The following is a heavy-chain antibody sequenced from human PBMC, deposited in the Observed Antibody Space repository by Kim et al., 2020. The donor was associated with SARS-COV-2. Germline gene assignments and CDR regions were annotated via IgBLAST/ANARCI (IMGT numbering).Heavy chain of an antibody. Sequence: SETLSLTCAVYGGSFSGYYWSWIRQPPGKGLEWIGEINHSGSTNYNPSLKSRVTISVDTSKNQFSLKLSSVTAADTAVYYCARGGGGLAAAGIFDYWGQGTLVTVSS. D-gene: IGHD6-13*01. CDR3: ARGGGGLAAAGIFDY. CDR2: INHSGST. CDR1: GGSFSGYY. J-gene: IGHJ4*02. V-gene: IGHV4-34*01.